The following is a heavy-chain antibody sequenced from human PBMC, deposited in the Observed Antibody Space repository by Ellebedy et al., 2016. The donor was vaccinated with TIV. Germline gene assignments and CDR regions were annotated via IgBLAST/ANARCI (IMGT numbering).Heavy chain of an antibody. CDR3: ARLFVREHYYYYGMDV. CDR1: GGSISSYY. Sequence: MPSETLSLTCTVSGGSISSYYWSWIRQPPGKGLEWIGYIYYSGSTNYNPSFKSRVPISVDTSKNQFSLKLSSVTAADTAVYYCARLFVREHYYYYGMDVWGQGTTVTVSS. J-gene: IGHJ6*02. V-gene: IGHV4-59*12. CDR2: IYYSGST.